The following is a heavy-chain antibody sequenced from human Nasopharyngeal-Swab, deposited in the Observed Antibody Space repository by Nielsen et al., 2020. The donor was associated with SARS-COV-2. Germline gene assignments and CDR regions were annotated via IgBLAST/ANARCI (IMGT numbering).Heavy chain of an antibody. CDR2: ISGSGGST. CDR3: AKAFIVVVPAAQEWFDP. Sequence: GGSLRLSCAASGFTFSSYAMSWVRQAPGKGLEWVSAISGSGGSTYHADSVKGRFTISRDNSKNTLYLQMNSLRAEDTAVYYCAKAFIVVVPAAQEWFDPWGQGTLVTVSS. D-gene: IGHD2-2*01. J-gene: IGHJ5*02. V-gene: IGHV3-23*01. CDR1: GFTFSSYA.